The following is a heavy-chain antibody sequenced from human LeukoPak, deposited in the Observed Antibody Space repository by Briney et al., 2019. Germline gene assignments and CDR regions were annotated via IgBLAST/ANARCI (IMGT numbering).Heavy chain of an antibody. CDR3: ATSEGANYVYGMDV. J-gene: IGHJ6*02. CDR1: GGSFSGYY. V-gene: IGHV4-34*01. CDR2: INHSGST. Sequence: SETLSLTCAVYGGSFSGYYWSWIRQPPGKGLEWIGEINHSGSTNYNPSLKSRVTISVDTSKYQFSLKLSSVTAADTAVYYCATSEGANYVYGMDVWGQGTTVTVSS.